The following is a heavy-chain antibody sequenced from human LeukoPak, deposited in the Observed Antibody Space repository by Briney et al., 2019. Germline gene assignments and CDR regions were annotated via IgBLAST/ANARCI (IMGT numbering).Heavy chain of an antibody. CDR1: GFTFSSYA. Sequence: GGSLRLSCAASGFTFSSYAMSWVRQAPGKGLEWVSAISNSGGGTYYAYSVRGRFTISRDNSKNTLYLQMDSLTVEDTAVYYCVRQLVPSANAVDVWGQGTTVIVSS. CDR3: VRQLVPSANAVDV. D-gene: IGHD5-24*01. V-gene: IGHV3-23*01. J-gene: IGHJ6*02. CDR2: ISNSGGGT.